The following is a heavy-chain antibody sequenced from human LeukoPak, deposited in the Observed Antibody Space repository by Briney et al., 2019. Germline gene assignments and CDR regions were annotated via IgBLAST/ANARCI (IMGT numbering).Heavy chain of an antibody. Sequence: GGSLRLSCAASGFTFSDYYMGWIRQAPGKGLEWVSYITSRGSPVYYADSLKGRFTMSRDNAKKSLYLQMNSLRAEDTAVYYCARAKYDSSGYYYSGFDIWGQGTMVTVSS. CDR3: ARAKYDSSGYYYSGFDI. D-gene: IGHD3-22*01. V-gene: IGHV3-11*04. CDR2: ITSRGSPV. J-gene: IGHJ3*02. CDR1: GFTFSDYY.